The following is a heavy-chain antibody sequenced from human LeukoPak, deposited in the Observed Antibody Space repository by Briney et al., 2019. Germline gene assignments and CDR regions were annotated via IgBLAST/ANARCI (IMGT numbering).Heavy chain of an antibody. Sequence: PGGSLRLSCAASGFTFSSYGMHWVRQAPGKGLEWVTFIQYDGRNTYYADSVKGRFTISRDNSKNTLYLQMNSLRAEDTAVYYCAPHYDFWSGYPPPFDYWGQGILVTVSS. CDR3: APHYDFWSGYPPPFDY. CDR2: IQYDGRNT. CDR1: GFTFSSYG. J-gene: IGHJ4*02. V-gene: IGHV3-30*02. D-gene: IGHD3-3*01.